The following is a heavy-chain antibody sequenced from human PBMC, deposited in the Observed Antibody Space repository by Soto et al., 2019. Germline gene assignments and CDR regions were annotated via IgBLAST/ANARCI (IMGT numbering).Heavy chain of an antibody. J-gene: IGHJ6*04. V-gene: IGHV3-74*01. CDR3: ARGAPSGYDYMDV. CDR2: INSDGSST. D-gene: IGHD5-12*01. Sequence: GGSLRLSCAASGFTFSSYWMRWVRQAPGKGLVWVSRINSDGSSTSYADSVKGRFTISRDNAKNTLYLQMNSLRAEDTAVYYCARGAPSGYDYMDVWGKGTTVTVSS. CDR1: GFTFSSYW.